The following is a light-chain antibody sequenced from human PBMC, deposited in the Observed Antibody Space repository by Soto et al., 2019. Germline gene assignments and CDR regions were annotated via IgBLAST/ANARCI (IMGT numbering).Light chain of an antibody. CDR1: QGISNY. J-gene: IGKJ3*01. Sequence: DIQMTQSPSSLSASVGDRVTITCRASQGISNYLAWYQQKPGKVPKVLIYAASTLQSGVPSRFSGSGSGTDFTLTISSLQPEDVASYYCQKYNSLFGPGTKVDIK. CDR2: AAS. V-gene: IGKV1-27*01. CDR3: QKYNSL.